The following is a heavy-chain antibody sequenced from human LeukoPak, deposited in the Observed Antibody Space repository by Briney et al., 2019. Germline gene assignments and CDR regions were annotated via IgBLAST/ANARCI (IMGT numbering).Heavy chain of an antibody. V-gene: IGHV1-46*01. CDR1: GYIFTSYS. J-gene: IGHJ4*02. CDR3: ARDDSTFCGGDCSSNYCDH. D-gene: IGHD2-21*02. Sequence: ASVKVSCKASGYIFTSYSMHWVRQAPGQGLEWMGIINPSGGSPGYAQRFQGRLIMTRDTSTSTVYMELSSLRYEDTAVYYCARDDSTFCGGDCSSNYCDHWGQGTLITVSS. CDR2: INPSGGSP.